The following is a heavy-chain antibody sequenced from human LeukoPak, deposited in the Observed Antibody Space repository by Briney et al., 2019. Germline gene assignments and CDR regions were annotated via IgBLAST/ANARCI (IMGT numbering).Heavy chain of an antibody. D-gene: IGHD4-17*01. CDR1: GGSISSGGYY. CDR3: ARGGELRFFAY. J-gene: IGHJ4*02. Sequence: SQTLSLTCTVSGGSISSGGYYWSWIRQHPGKGLEWIGYIYYSGSAYYNPSLKSRVTISVDTSKNQFSLKLSSVTAADTAVYYCARGGELRFFAYWGKETRVTVPS. CDR2: IYYSGSA. V-gene: IGHV4-31*03.